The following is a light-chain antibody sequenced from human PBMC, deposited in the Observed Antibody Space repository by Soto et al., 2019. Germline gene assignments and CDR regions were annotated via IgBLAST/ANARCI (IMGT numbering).Light chain of an antibody. J-gene: IGKJ2*01. V-gene: IGKV3-20*01. Sequence: EIVLTQSPGTPSLSPGERATLSCRASQSVSSSYLSWYQQKPGQAPRLLSYGASSRATGIPDRFSGSGSGTDCTLTISRLEPEDFAVYYWQQYGSSPPTFGQGTKLEIK. CDR1: QSVSSSY. CDR2: GAS. CDR3: QQYGSSPPT.